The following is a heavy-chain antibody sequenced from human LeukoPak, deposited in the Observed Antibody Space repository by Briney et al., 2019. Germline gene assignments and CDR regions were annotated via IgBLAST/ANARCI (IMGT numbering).Heavy chain of an antibody. CDR3: TTLMATIGGDYYFDY. J-gene: IGHJ4*02. V-gene: IGHV3-15*01. D-gene: IGHD5-24*01. CDR2: IKSKTDGGTT. CDR1: GFTFSNAW. Sequence: GGSLRLSCAASGFTFSNAWMSWVRRAPGKGLEWVGRIKSKTDGGTTDYAAPVKGRFTISRDDSKNTLYLQMNSLKTEDTAVYYCTTLMATIGGDYYFDYWGQGTLVTVSS.